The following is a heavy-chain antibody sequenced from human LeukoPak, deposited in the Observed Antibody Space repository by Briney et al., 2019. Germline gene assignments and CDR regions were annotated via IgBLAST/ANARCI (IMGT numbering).Heavy chain of an antibody. V-gene: IGHV3-23*01. J-gene: IGHJ4*02. D-gene: IGHD6-13*01. CDR3: AKGGIAAAGTSFYFDY. CDR1: GFTFSSYA. Sequence: GGSLRLSCAASGFTFSSYAMSWVRQAPGKGQEWGSGISGSGSGTYYPDSVKGRFTISRDNSKNTLYLQMNSLRAEDTAVYYCAKGGIAAAGTSFYFDYWGQGTLVTVSS. CDR2: ISGSGSGT.